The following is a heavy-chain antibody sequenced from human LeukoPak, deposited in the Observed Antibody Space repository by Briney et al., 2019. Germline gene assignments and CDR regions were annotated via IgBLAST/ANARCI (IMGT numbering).Heavy chain of an antibody. CDR1: GYTLSELS. Sequence: ASVKVSCKVSGYTLSELSMHWVRQAPGKGREWMGGFDPEDVETIYTHKFQGRVTMTEDTSTDTAYMQLSSLRTEDTAVYYCARPLSAMIAVAALRNYYYYGMDVWGQGTTVTVSS. CDR2: FDPEDVET. J-gene: IGHJ6*02. D-gene: IGHD6-19*01. CDR3: ARPLSAMIAVAALRNYYYYGMDV. V-gene: IGHV1-24*01.